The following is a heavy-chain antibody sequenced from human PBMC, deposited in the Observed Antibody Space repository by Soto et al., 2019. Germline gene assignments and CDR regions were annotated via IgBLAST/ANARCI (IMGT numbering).Heavy chain of an antibody. CDR3: ARLSLITIVGVVTRALDWYSHGKDV. J-gene: IGHJ6*02. Sequence: SVKVSCKTSGGTFSSYAISWVRQAPGQGLEWMGGIIPIFGTANYTQKFQGRVTITADESTSTAHMELSSLRSEDTAVYYCARLSLITIVGVVTRALDWYSHGKDVWAQGTTVTVPS. CDR1: GGTFSSYA. D-gene: IGHD3-3*01. V-gene: IGHV1-69*13. CDR2: IIPIFGTA.